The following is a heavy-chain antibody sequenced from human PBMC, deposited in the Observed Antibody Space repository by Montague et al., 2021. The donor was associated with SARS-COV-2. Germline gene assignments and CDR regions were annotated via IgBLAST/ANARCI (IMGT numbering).Heavy chain of an antibody. J-gene: IGHJ4*02. D-gene: IGHD4-17*01. V-gene: IGHV4-39*01. CDR3: ARGPKMYGELADY. CDR1: GGSVRSSNDC. CDR2: FYYSGNT. Sequence: SETLSLTCTVSGGSVRSSNDCWGWIRQPPGKGLEWIANFYYSGNTYYNPSLKSRVTISVDTSNNQFSLKVSSVTAADTAVYYCARGPKMYGELADYWGQGTLVTVSS.